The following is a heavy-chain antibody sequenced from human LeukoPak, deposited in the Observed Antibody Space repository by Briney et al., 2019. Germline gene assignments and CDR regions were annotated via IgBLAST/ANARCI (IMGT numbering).Heavy chain of an antibody. J-gene: IGHJ6*03. CDR2: INPNSGGT. CDR1: GYTFTSYD. CDR3: ARDHYDFWSGPRTNYYYYYMDV. Sequence: ASVKVSCKASGYTFTSYDINWVRQATGQGLEWMGWINPNSGGTNYAQKFQGRVTMTRDTSISTAYMELSRLRSDDTAVYYCARDHYDFWSGPRTNYYYYYMDVWGKGTTVTVSS. D-gene: IGHD3-3*01. V-gene: IGHV1-2*02.